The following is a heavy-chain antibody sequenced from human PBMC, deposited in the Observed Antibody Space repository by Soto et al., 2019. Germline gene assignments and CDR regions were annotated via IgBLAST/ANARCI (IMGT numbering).Heavy chain of an antibody. J-gene: IGHJ4*02. CDR2: IYYDGST. CDR1: GGSINSNNYY. CDR3: AKVVVAATRHTDFDS. V-gene: IGHV4-39*01. Sequence: LSLTCTVSGGSINSNNYYWAWIRQPPGKGLAWIASIYYDGSTYYNPSLKSRVTISIDTSKNQFSLRLRSVTAADTAIYYCAKVVVAATRHTDFDSWGQGTLVTVSS. D-gene: IGHD2-15*01.